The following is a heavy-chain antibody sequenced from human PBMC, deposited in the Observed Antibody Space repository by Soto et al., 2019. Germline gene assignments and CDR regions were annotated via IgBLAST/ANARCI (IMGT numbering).Heavy chain of an antibody. CDR3: ATHSLDSGYGSS. CDR2: IYNSGAR. CDR1: GGSISSYY. D-gene: IGHD5-12*01. V-gene: IGHV4-59*08. J-gene: IGHJ5*02. Sequence: SETLSLTCTVSGGSISSYYWSWIRQPPGKGLEWIGYIYNSGARNYHPSLKSRVIMSVDTSRNRFTLEVTSVTAADSAVYYCATHSLDSGYGSSWGPGTLVTVSS.